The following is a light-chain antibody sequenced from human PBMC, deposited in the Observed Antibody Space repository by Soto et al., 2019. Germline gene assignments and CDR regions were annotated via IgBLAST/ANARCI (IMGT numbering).Light chain of an antibody. Sequence: IQLTQSPSSLSASVGDRVTITCRASQAIGTSLAWYQQYPGTAPKLLVYAASTLQSGVPSRFSGSGSGTDFTRTISSLQPEDFATYYCLQLNNYPLTFGGGTKVDIK. V-gene: IGKV1-9*01. J-gene: IGKJ4*01. CDR3: LQLNNYPLT. CDR2: AAS. CDR1: QAIGTS.